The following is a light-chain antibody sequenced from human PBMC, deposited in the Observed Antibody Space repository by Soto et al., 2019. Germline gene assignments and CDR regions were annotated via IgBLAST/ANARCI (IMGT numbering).Light chain of an antibody. J-gene: IGLJ1*01. CDR1: SSNIGNNA. CDR3: AAWDDSLNAYV. CDR2: XDD. V-gene: IGLV1-36*01. Sequence: QAVLTQPPSVSEAPRQRVTISCSGSSSNIGNNAVNWYQQLPGKAPKLLIYXDDLLPSGVSDRFSGSKSGTSAXLAISGLXXXXXXXXYCAAWDDSLNAYVFGTGTKLTVL.